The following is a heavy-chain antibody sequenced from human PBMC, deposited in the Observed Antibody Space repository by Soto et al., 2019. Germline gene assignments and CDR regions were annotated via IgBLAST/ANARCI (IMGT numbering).Heavy chain of an antibody. CDR3: ARGFSSVSMDA. J-gene: IGHJ6*02. CDR1: GYSIINGYQ. Sequence: SETLSLTCGVSGYSIINGYQWGWIRQPPGKGLEWIGSIYSSGSANYNPSLKSRVTISRDTSKNQISLKVASVTAADTAGYYCARGFSSVSMDAWGQGTTVTVSS. D-gene: IGHD6-19*01. CDR2: IYSSGSA. V-gene: IGHV4-38-2*01.